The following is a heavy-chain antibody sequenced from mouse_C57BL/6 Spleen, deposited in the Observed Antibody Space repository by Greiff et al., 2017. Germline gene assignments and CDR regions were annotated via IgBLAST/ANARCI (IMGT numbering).Heavy chain of an antibody. CDR2: INPNNGGT. CDR3: ARIGYYGY. Sequence: EVQLQQSGPELVKPGASVKISCKASGYTFTDYYMNWVKQSHGKSLEWIGDINPNNGGTSYNQKFKGKATLTVDKSSSTAYMELRSLTSEDSAVYYCARIGYYGYWGQGTTLTVSS. CDR1: GYTFTDYY. V-gene: IGHV1-26*01. D-gene: IGHD1-1*01. J-gene: IGHJ2*01.